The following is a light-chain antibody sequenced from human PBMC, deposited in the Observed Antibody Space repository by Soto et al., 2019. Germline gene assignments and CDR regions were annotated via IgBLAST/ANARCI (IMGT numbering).Light chain of an antibody. CDR3: QQYYNWPPWT. V-gene: IGKV3-15*01. Sequence: EIGMTQSPATLSVTPGERATLSCRASQSVSTNLAWYQQKPGQAPRLLIYGASTRATGIPARFSGSGSGTEFTLTLSSLQSEDFAVYYCQQYYNWPPWTFGQGTKVDIK. CDR1: QSVSTN. CDR2: GAS. J-gene: IGKJ1*01.